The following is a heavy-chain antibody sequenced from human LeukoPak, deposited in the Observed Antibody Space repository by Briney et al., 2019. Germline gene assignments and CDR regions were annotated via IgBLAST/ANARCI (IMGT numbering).Heavy chain of an antibody. V-gene: IGHV3-66*01. CDR1: GFTSIDY. D-gene: IGHD5/OR15-5a*01. CDR3: ARGQYSVYESPDY. J-gene: IGHJ4*02. CDR2: IYGAGST. Sequence: PGGSLRLSCAASGFTSIDYMSWVRQAPGRGLEWVSVIYGAGSTYYADSVKGRFTISRDNSKNTLYLQMNSLRAEDTAVYYCARGQYSVYESPDYWGQGTLVTVSS.